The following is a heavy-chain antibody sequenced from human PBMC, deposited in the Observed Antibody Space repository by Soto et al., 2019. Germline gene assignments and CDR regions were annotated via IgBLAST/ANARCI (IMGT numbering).Heavy chain of an antibody. Sequence: ASVKVSCKASGYTFTGYYMHWVRQAPGQGLEWMGWINPNSGGTNYAQKFQGWVTMTTDTSTSTAYMELRSLRSDDTAVYYCARDPTSYYDSPAWGQGTLVTVSS. CDR2: INPNSGGT. CDR1: GYTFTGYY. J-gene: IGHJ1*01. D-gene: IGHD3-22*01. V-gene: IGHV1-2*04. CDR3: ARDPTSYYDSPA.